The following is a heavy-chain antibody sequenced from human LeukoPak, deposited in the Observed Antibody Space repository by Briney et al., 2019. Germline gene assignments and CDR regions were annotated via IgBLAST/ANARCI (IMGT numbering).Heavy chain of an antibody. CDR2: ISGSGGST. D-gene: IGHD5-12*01. V-gene: IGHV3-23*01. Sequence: GKGLEXXSXISGSGGSTYYADSVKGRFTISRDNSKKTLYLQMNSLRAEDTAVYYCAKDQEVWSVATSVDYWGQGTLVTVSS. CDR3: AKDQEVWSVATSVDY. J-gene: IGHJ4*02.